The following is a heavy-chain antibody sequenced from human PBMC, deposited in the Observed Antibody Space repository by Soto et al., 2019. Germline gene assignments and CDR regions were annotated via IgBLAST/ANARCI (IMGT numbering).Heavy chain of an antibody. Sequence: ASVKVSCKASGYTFTNYGISWVRQAPGQGPEWMGWISGFNGNTKYARKVQGRVTLTTDTSATTAYMELRGLRSDDAAVYYCARGGSSWSAEYYEHWGQSTLVTVSS. J-gene: IGHJ1*01. CDR3: ARGGSSWSAEYYEH. CDR1: GYTFTNYG. CDR2: ISGFNGNT. D-gene: IGHD6-13*01. V-gene: IGHV1-18*04.